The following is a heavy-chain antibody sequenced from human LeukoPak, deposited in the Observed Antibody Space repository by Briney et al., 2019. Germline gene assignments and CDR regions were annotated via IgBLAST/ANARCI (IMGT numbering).Heavy chain of an antibody. V-gene: IGHV4-59*01. D-gene: IGHD2-15*01. Sequence: ETLSLTCTVSGGSISSYYWSWVRQPPGKGLEWIGYIYYSGNTNYNPSLKSRLTISADRSRNQFSLKLSSVTAADTAVYYCARAGYCSGGSCFRVYYFDSWGQGALVTVSS. CDR1: GGSISSYY. CDR2: IYYSGNT. J-gene: IGHJ4*02. CDR3: ARAGYCSGGSCFRVYYFDS.